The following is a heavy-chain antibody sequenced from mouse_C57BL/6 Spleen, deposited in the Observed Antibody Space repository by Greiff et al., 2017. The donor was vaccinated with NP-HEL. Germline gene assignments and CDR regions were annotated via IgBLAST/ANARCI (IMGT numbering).Heavy chain of an antibody. CDR1: GYTFTSYW. J-gene: IGHJ3*01. CDR3: ARIPNYYGSSPWFAY. CDR2: IYPGSGST. V-gene: IGHV1-55*01. Sequence: QVQLKQPGAELVKPGASVKMSCKASGYTFTSYWITWVKQRPGQGLEWIGDIYPGSGSTNYNEKFKSKATLTVDKSSSTAYMHLSSLTSEDSAVYYCARIPNYYGSSPWFAYWGQGTLVTVSA. D-gene: IGHD1-1*01.